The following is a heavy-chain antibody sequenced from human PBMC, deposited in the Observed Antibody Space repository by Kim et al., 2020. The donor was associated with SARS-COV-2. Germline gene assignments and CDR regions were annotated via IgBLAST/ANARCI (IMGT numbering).Heavy chain of an antibody. V-gene: IGHV3-48*02. Sequence: GGSLRLSCAASGFTFSSYSMNWVRQAPGKGLEWVSYISSSSSTIYYADSVKGRFTISRDNAKNSLYLQMNSLRDEDTAVYYCARDFLGTTIFGVVSPMDVWGQGTTVTVSS. CDR2: ISSSSSTI. CDR1: GFTFSSYS. J-gene: IGHJ6*02. CDR3: ARDFLGTTIFGVVSPMDV. D-gene: IGHD3-3*01.